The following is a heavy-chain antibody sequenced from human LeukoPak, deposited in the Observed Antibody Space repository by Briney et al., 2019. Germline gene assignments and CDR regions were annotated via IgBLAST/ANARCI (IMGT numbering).Heavy chain of an antibody. CDR2: TNPNSGNT. D-gene: IGHD3-22*01. CDR1: GYTFTSYD. Sequence: GASVKVSCKASGYTFTSYDINWVRQATGQGLEWMGWTNPNSGNTDYAQKFQGRVTITRNTSISTAYMELSSLRSEDTAVYYCARKYYYDSSGSYDYWGQGTLVTVSS. V-gene: IGHV1-8*01. J-gene: IGHJ4*02. CDR3: ARKYYYDSSGSYDY.